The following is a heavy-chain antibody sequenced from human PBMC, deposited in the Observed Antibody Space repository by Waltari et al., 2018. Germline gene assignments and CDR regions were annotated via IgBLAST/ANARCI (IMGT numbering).Heavy chain of an antibody. V-gene: IGHV3-23*03. CDR1: GFTFSSYA. D-gene: IGHD5-12*01. CDR2: IYSGGST. CDR3: ARDLGWLQLPDY. Sequence: EVQLLESGGGLVQPGGSLRLSCAASGFTFSSYAMSWVRQAPGKGLEWVSVIYSGGSTYYADSVKGRFTISRDNSKNSLYLQMNSLRAEDTAVYYCARDLGWLQLPDYWGQGTLVTVSS. J-gene: IGHJ4*02.